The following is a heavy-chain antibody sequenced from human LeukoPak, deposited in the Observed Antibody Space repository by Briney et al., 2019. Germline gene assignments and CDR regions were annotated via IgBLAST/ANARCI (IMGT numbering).Heavy chain of an antibody. CDR2: ISSNGGST. Sequence: QSGGSLRLSCAASGFTFSSYAMHWVCQAPGKGLEYVSAISSNGGSTYYANSVKGRFTISRDNSKNTLYLQMGSLRAEDMAVYYCARATLVTTWFDYWGQGTLVTVSS. CDR3: ARATLVTTWFDY. V-gene: IGHV3-64*01. D-gene: IGHD4-17*01. J-gene: IGHJ4*02. CDR1: GFTFSSYA.